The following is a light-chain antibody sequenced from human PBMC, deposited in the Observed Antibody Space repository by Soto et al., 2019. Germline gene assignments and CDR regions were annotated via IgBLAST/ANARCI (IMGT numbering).Light chain of an antibody. J-gene: IGLJ3*02. CDR2: VGTGGIVG. Sequence: QSVLTQPPSASASLGASVTLTCTLSSGYSSYKVDCYQQRPGKGPRFVMRVGTGGIVGSKGDGIPDRFSVLGSGLNRYLTIKNIQEEDESDYHCGADHGSGSNFVSWVFGGGTKVTVL. V-gene: IGLV9-49*01. CDR1: SGYSSYK. CDR3: GADHGSGSNFVSWV.